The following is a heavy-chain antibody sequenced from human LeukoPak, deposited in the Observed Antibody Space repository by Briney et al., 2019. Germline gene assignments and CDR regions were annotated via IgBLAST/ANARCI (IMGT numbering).Heavy chain of an antibody. Sequence: PGGSLRLSCAPPGLTSSTYPMNWVRQAPGKGREWGAVISYGGRQNYYADSVKGRFTISRDNSKNTLYLQMNSLRDEDSAAYYCARVYLERLTAGYFDHWGQGTWVTVSP. CDR3: ARVYLERLTAGYFDH. CDR1: GLTSSTYP. V-gene: IGHV3-30*04. CDR2: ISYGGRQN. J-gene: IGHJ4*02. D-gene: IGHD2-8*01.